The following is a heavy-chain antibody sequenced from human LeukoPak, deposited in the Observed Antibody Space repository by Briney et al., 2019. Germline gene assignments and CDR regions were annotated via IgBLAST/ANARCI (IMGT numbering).Heavy chain of an antibody. CDR1: GESFSGYY. CDR2: INHSGST. D-gene: IGHD2-2*01. Sequence: SETLSLTCAVYGESFSGYYWSWIRQPPGKGLEWIGEINHSGSTNYNPSLKSRVTISVDTSKNQFSLKLSSVTAADTAVYYCARKMKNCSSTSCPQNYYYGMDVWGQGTTVTVSS. CDR3: ARKMKNCSSTSCPQNYYYGMDV. J-gene: IGHJ6*02. V-gene: IGHV4-34*01.